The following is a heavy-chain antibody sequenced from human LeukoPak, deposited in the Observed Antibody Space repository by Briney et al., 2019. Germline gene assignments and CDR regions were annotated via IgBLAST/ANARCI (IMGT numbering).Heavy chain of an antibody. CDR1: NGSVSDGYYY. J-gene: IGHJ2*01. Sequence: PSETLSLTCTVSNGSVSDGYYYWNWIRQPPGKGLEWIGYILHSGTINNNPSLKSRVIISVDTSKNQFSLKLTSVTAADTAVYYCARAPQPASYGDYGKRYFDLWGRGSLVTVSS. CDR2: ILHSGTI. CDR3: ARAPQPASYGDYGKRYFDL. V-gene: IGHV4-61*01. D-gene: IGHD4-17*01.